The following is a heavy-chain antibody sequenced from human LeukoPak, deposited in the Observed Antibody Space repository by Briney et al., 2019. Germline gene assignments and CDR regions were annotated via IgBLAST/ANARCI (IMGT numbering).Heavy chain of an antibody. CDR3: ARDKPAWFPDY. CDR2: IIPILGIA. Sequence: ASVKVSCKASGGTFSSYAISWVRQAPGQGLEWMGRIIPILGIANYAQKFQGRVTITADKSTSTAYMELSSLRSEDTAVYYCARDKPAWFPDYWGQGTLVTVSS. J-gene: IGHJ4*02. D-gene: IGHD2-2*01. CDR1: GGTFSSYA. V-gene: IGHV1-69*04.